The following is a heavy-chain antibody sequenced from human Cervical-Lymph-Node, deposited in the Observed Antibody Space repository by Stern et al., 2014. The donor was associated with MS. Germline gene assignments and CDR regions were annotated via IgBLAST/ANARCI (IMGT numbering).Heavy chain of an antibody. CDR1: GFTFSSSG. Sequence: QVQLVESGGGVVQPGRSLRLSCAASGFTFSSSGMHWVRQAPGKGLEWLAIIYYDGSNTYHADHLQGRFTISRDNSKNTLYLQMNSLRAEDTAVYYCAREGGNTAEYFQHWGQGTLVTVSS. V-gene: IGHV3-33*01. J-gene: IGHJ1*01. CDR2: IYYDGSNT. CDR3: AREGGNTAEYFQH. D-gene: IGHD4-23*01.